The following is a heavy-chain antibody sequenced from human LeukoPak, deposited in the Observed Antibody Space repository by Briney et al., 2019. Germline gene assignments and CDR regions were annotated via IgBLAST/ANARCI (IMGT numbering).Heavy chain of an antibody. CDR1: GGSFSGYY. V-gene: IGHV4-34*01. D-gene: IGHD6-13*01. Sequence: SETLSLTCAVYGGSFSGYYWSWIRQPPGKGLEWIGEINHSGSTNYNPSLKSRVTISVDTSKNQFSLKLSPVTAADTAVYYCASSGYSSSWYVRGWFDPWGQGTLVTVSS. J-gene: IGHJ5*02. CDR2: INHSGST. CDR3: ASSGYSSSWYVRGWFDP.